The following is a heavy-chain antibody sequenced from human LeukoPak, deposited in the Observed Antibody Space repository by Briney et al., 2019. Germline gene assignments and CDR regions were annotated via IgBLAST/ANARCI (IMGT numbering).Heavy chain of an antibody. D-gene: IGHD4-17*01. CDR3: ARDPLRHYGDSYYYYYGMDV. J-gene: IGHJ6*04. CDR2: IWYDGGKK. V-gene: IGHV3-33*01. Sequence: PGGSLRLSCAASGFTFSSYGMHWVRQAPGKGLEWVAVIWYDGGKKYYADSVKGRSTISRDNSKNTLYLQMNSLRAEATAVYYCARDPLRHYGDSYYYYYGMDVWGKGTTVTVSS. CDR1: GFTFSSYG.